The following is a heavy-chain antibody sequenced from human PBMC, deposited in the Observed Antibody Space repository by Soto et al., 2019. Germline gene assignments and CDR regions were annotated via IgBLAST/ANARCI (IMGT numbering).Heavy chain of an antibody. D-gene: IGHD6-19*01. Sequence: QVQLVQSGAEVKKPGSSVKVSCKASGGTFSSYAISWVRQAPGQGLEWMGGIIPLFGTANYAQKFQGRVTITAAESTSTAYMEVCSRRAEDAAVYYCAGGGTGNNGWCGYYGMDVWGQGTMVTVSS. J-gene: IGHJ6*02. V-gene: IGHV1-69*12. CDR1: GGTFSSYA. CDR2: IIPLFGTA. CDR3: AGGGTGNNGWCGYYGMDV.